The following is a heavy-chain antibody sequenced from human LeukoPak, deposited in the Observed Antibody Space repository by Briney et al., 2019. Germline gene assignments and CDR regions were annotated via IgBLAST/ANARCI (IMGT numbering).Heavy chain of an antibody. CDR3: ARDESRGNLVTAPDY. J-gene: IGHJ4*02. D-gene: IGHD2-21*02. CDR1: GFTFSSYS. CDR2: ISRSSSTI. Sequence: GGSLRLSCAASGFTFSSYSMNWVRQAPGKGLEWVSYISRSSSTIYYADSVKGRFTISRDNSKNTLFLQMNSLRPEDTAVYYCARDESRGNLVTAPDYWGQGTLVTVSS. V-gene: IGHV3-48*01.